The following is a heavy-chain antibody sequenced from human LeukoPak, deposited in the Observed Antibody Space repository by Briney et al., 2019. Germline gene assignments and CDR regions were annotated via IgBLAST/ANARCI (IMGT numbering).Heavy chain of an antibody. V-gene: IGHV4-38-2*01. D-gene: IGHD1-26*01. CDR2: IFHTAST. CDR1: TYSISSGYY. CDR3: ARRSPYYYMDV. Sequence: PSETLSLTCAVSTYSISSGYYWGWVRPPPGKGLEWIGTIFHTASTYHNPSLNTPVTISVDTSKNQFSLKLTSVTAADTAVYYCARRSPYYYMDVWGKGTTVTVSS. J-gene: IGHJ6*03.